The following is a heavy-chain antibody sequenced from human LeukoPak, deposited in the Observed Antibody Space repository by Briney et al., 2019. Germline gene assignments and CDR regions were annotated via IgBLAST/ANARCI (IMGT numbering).Heavy chain of an antibody. CDR2: ISSSGSTI. Sequence: GGSLRLSRAASGFTFSSYEMNWVRQAPGKGLEWVSYISSSGSTIYYADSVKGRSTISRDNAKNSLYLQMNSLRAEDTAVYYCARDGYYGSGSYDYWGQGTLVTVSS. D-gene: IGHD3-10*01. J-gene: IGHJ4*02. CDR3: ARDGYYGSGSYDY. CDR1: GFTFSSYE. V-gene: IGHV3-48*03.